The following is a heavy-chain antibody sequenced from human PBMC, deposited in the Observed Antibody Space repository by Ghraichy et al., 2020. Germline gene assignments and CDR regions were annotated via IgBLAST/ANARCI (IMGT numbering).Heavy chain of an antibody. CDR1: GFTVSSNY. V-gene: IGHV3-53*01. CDR2: IYSGGST. Sequence: GGSLRLSCAASGFTVSSNYMSWVRQAPGKGLEWVSVIYSGGSTYYADSVKGRFTISRDNSKNTLYLQMNSLRAEDTAVYYCASSAGRGSSWYGWFDPWGQGTMVTVSS. J-gene: IGHJ5*02. D-gene: IGHD6-13*01. CDR3: ASSAGRGSSWYGWFDP.